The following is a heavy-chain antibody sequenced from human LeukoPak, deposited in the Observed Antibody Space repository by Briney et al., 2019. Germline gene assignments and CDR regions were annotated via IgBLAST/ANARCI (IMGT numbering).Heavy chain of an antibody. CDR1: GFSVSNNY. CDR3: ARGGSSFDY. V-gene: IGHV3-66*01. D-gene: IGHD1-26*01. Sequence: GGSLRLSCATSGFSVSNNYMSWVRQAPGKGLEWVSVISSAGDTYYADSVKGRFSISRDTSKDTVFLEMNSLRAEDTAVYYCARGGSSFDYWGQGTLVTVSS. CDR2: ISSAGDT. J-gene: IGHJ4*02.